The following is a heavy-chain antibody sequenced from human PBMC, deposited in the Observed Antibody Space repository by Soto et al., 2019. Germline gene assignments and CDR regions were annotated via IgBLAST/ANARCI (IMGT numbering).Heavy chain of an antibody. J-gene: IGHJ5*02. CDR2: SYYIVST. V-gene: IGHV4-59*01. CDR3: AKDRGGWFDP. CDR1: GGSISSYY. Sequence: PSETLSRTCTVSGGSISSYYWSWIRQPPGKGLEWSGYSYYIVSTNYNPSLKSRVTISVDTSKNQFSLKLSSVTAEDTAVYYCAKDRGGWFDPWGQGTLVTVSS. D-gene: IGHD3-16*01.